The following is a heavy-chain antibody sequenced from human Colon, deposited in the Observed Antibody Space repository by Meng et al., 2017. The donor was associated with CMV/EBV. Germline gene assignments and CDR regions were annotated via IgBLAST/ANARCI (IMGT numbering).Heavy chain of an antibody. Sequence: EVQLVESGGDLVQSGXXXXLSCVASGFRFGIYWMHWVRQGPGEGPEWVARISSDGSSTAYADSVKGRFTISRDNAQNKMFLEMTSLRVDDTAMYYCSRDLAVAGPVAYWGQGTLVTVSS. CDR2: ISSDGSST. CDR1: GFRFGIYW. J-gene: IGHJ4*02. D-gene: IGHD6-19*01. CDR3: SRDLAVAGPVAY. V-gene: IGHV3-74*01.